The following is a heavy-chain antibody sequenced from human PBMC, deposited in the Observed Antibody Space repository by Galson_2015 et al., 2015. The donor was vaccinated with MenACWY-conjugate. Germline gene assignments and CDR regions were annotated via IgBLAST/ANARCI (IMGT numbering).Heavy chain of an antibody. CDR3: ARSKWRLNWFDP. J-gene: IGHJ5*02. V-gene: IGHV4-59*08. CDR1: GGSISSYY. CDR2: IYYSGST. D-gene: IGHD6-25*01. Sequence: ETLSLTCTVSGGSISSYYWSWIRQPPGKGLEWIGYIYYSGSTNYNPSLKSRVTISVDTSKNQFSLKLSSVTAADTAVYYCARSKWRLNWFDPWGQGTLVTVSS.